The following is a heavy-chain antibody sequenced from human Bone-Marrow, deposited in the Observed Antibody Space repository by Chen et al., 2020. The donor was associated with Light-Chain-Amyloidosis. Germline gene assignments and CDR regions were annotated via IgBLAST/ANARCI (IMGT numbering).Heavy chain of an antibody. J-gene: IGHJ4*02. D-gene: IGHD5-12*01. Sequence: EVRLVESGGGLIQPGRSLRLSCTPFGFAFEDYAITWVRQAPGKGLEWVGFIRGKTFGWTAEYAASLRGRITISRDESSSIVYLEMDSLKTEDTAMYFCSRAHNGYVGYSDYWGQGILVTVSS. V-gene: IGHV3-49*04. CDR2: IRGKTFGWTA. CDR3: SRAHNGYVGYSDY. CDR1: GFAFEDYA.